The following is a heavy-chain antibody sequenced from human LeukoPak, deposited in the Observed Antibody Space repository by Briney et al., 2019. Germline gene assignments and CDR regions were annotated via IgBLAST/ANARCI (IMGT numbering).Heavy chain of an antibody. J-gene: IGHJ6*03. V-gene: IGHV4-39*07. D-gene: IGHD5-18*01. CDR1: GGSISSSSYY. CDR2: IHDSWST. CDR3: ARTTEGGYIGYFYYYYMDV. Sequence: SETLSLTCSVSGGSISSSSYYWGWLRQPPGKGLEWIGSIHDSWSTNYHPFLKSRVTISVDTSKNQFYLKLRSVTAADKAVYYCARTTEGGYIGYFYYYYMDVWGKGTTVTISS.